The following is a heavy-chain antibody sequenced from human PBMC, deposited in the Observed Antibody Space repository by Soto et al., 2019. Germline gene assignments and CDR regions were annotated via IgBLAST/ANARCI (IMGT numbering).Heavy chain of an antibody. Sequence: PGGSLRLSCAASGFTFSSYEMNWVRQAPGKGLEWVSYISGSGSTIYYADSVKGRFTISRDNAKNSLYLQMNSLRAEDTAVYYCATWSSTSCLSSGNWFDPWGQGTLVTVS. CDR2: ISGSGSTI. J-gene: IGHJ5*02. V-gene: IGHV3-48*03. CDR1: GFTFSSYE. CDR3: ATWSSTSCLSSGNWFDP. D-gene: IGHD2-2*01.